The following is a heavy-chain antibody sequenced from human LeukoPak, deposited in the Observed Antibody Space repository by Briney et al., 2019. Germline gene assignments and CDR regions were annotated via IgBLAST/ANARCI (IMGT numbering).Heavy chain of an antibody. CDR1: GYTFTSYD. J-gene: IGHJ4*02. D-gene: IGHD6-13*01. CDR2: MNPNSGNT. CDR3: ARAMYSSSRGRVLREGY. V-gene: IGHV1-8*01. Sequence: ASVKVSCKASGYTFTSYDINWVRQATGQGLEWMGWMNPNSGNTGYARKFQGRVTMTRNTSISTAYMELSSLRSEDTAVYYCARAMYSSSRGRVLREGYWGQGTLVTVSS.